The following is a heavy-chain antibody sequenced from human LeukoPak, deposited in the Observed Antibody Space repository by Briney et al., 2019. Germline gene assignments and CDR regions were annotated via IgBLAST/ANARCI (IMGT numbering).Heavy chain of an antibody. CDR1: GGSFSGYY. Sequence: TASETLSLTCAVYGGSFSGYYWSWIRQPPVKGLEWIGEINHSGSTNYNPSLKSRVTISVDTSKNQFSLKLSSVTAADTAVYYCARGGSGYXAGTFDYWGQGTLVTVSS. CDR2: INHSGST. V-gene: IGHV4-34*01. J-gene: IGHJ4*02. D-gene: IGHD5-12*01. CDR3: ARGGSGYXAGTFDY.